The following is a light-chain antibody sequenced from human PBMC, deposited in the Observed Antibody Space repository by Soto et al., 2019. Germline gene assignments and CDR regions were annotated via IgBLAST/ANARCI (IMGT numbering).Light chain of an antibody. CDR2: DAS. CDR3: HQRQYWPPIT. V-gene: IGKV3-11*01. CDR1: QSVSNS. Sequence: ESVLTQSPVTLSVSPGEIATLSCSSSQSVSNSLAWFQQKPGQAPRLLISDASNRATGIPARFSGSGSGTDFTLTISSLEPEDFAVYYCHQRQYWPPITFGQGTRLEI. J-gene: IGKJ5*01.